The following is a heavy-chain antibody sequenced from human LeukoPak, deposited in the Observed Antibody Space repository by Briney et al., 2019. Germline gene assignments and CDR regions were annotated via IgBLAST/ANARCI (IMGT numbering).Heavy chain of an antibody. D-gene: IGHD6-6*01. J-gene: IGHJ4*02. CDR2: ISYDGSNK. V-gene: IGHV3-30*03. CDR1: GFTFNYYV. CDR3: ARDTGSSYLSSFDF. Sequence: PGGSLRLSCAASGFTFNYYVMHWVRQAPGKGLEWVAVISYDGSNKYYADSVKGRFTISRDNSKNTLYLQMNSLRTEDTAVYFCARDTGSSYLSSFDFWGQGTLVTVSP.